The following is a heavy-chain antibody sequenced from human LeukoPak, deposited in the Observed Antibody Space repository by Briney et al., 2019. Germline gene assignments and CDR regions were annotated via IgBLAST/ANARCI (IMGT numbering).Heavy chain of an antibody. D-gene: IGHD1-1*01. V-gene: IGHV2-70*11. CDR1: GFSLTTSEMS. Sequence: SGPTLVNPTQTLTLTCTFSGFSLTTSEMSVSWIRQPPGKALEWLARIDWDDDKYYSTSLKTRLTISKDTSKNQVVLTMTNMDPVDTATYYCARMDNWSFDYWGQGTQVTVSS. J-gene: IGHJ4*02. CDR3: ARMDNWSFDY. CDR2: IDWDDDK.